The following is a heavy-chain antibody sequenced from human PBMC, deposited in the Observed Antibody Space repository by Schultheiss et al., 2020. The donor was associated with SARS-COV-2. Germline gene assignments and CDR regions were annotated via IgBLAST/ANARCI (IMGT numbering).Heavy chain of an antibody. V-gene: IGHV1-69*13. J-gene: IGHJ2*01. CDR3: ARDRYDFWSGYVSYWYFDL. D-gene: IGHD3-3*01. CDR1: GGTFCSYA. Sequence: SVKVSCKASGGTFCSYAISWVRQAPGQGLEWMGGIIPIFGTANYAQKFQGRVTITADESTSTAYMELSSLRSEDTAVYYCARDRYDFWSGYVSYWYFDLWGRGTLVTVSS. CDR2: IIPIFGTA.